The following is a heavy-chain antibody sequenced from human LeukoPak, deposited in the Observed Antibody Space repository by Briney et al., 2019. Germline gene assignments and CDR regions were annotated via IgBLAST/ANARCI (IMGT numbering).Heavy chain of an antibody. J-gene: IGHJ3*02. D-gene: IGHD3-16*02. CDR2: IYTSGST. Sequence: PSETLSLTCTVSGGSISSGSYYWSWIRQPAGKGLEWIGRIYTSGSTNYNPSLKSRVTISVDTSKNQFSPKLSSVTAADTAVYYCARGFRFPYAFDIWGQGTMVTVSS. CDR1: GGSISSGSYY. V-gene: IGHV4-61*02. CDR3: ARGFRFPYAFDI.